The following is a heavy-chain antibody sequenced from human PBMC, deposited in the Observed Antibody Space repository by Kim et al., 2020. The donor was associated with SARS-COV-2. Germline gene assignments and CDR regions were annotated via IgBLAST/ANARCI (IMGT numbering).Heavy chain of an antibody. V-gene: IGHV1-46*01. CDR3: ARDAGYSSSWSDFDY. Sequence: KFQGRVTMTRDTSTSTVYMELSSLRSEDTAVYYCARDAGYSSSWSDFDYWGQGTLVTVSS. D-gene: IGHD6-13*01. J-gene: IGHJ4*02.